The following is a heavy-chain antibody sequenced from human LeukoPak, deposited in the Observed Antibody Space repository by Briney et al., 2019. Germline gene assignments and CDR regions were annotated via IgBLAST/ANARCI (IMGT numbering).Heavy chain of an antibody. CDR3: ARESSNGWFDP. D-gene: IGHD2-8*01. Sequence: ASVKVSCKTSGYTFSRFGISWVRQAPGQGLEWMGWISGYDGNTNYRQRLQGRVTIATDTSTSTAYMELRNLRSDDTAVYYCARESSNGWFDPWGQGSLVTVSS. J-gene: IGHJ5*02. V-gene: IGHV1-18*01. CDR2: ISGYDGNT. CDR1: GYTFSRFG.